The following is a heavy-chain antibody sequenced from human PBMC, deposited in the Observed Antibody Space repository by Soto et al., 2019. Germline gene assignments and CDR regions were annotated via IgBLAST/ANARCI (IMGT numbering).Heavy chain of an antibody. Sequence: GGSLRLSCAASGFTVSSNYMSWVRQAPGKGLEWVSVIYSGGSTYYADSVKGRFTISRDNAKNSLYLQLSSLGADDTAVYYCAREGSSGIFDFWGQGALVTVYS. CDR1: GFTVSSNY. J-gene: IGHJ4*02. CDR2: IYSGGST. CDR3: AREGSSGIFDF. D-gene: IGHD6-25*01. V-gene: IGHV3-53*01.